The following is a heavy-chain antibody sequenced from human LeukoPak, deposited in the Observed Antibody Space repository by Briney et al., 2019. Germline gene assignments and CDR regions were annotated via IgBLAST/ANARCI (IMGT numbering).Heavy chain of an antibody. CDR2: IRFTGSYI. V-gene: IGHV3-21*01. CDR3: ARDRAGSGSYYFDAFDI. Sequence: GGSLRLSCVASGFTFSHYSMNWVRQAPGKGLEWVSSIRFTGSYIYYADSVKGRFTISRDDAKNTLYLQMNSLRAEDTAVYYCARDRAGSGSYYFDAFDIWGQGTMVTVSS. D-gene: IGHD3-10*01. CDR1: GFTFSHYS. J-gene: IGHJ3*02.